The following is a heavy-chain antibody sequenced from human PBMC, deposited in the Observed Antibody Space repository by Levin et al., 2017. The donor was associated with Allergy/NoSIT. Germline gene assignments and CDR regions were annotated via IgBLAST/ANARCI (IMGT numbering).Heavy chain of an antibody. V-gene: IGHV3-33*01. Sequence: GSLRLSCVASGFSFSNYGMHRIRQAPGKGLEWVAFIWHDGSDENKADSVKGRFTISRDNSKNTLYLQMNSLRVDDTAVYYCARIPGSPTRWQVLGDAFDIWGQGTTVTVSP. CDR2: IWHDGSDE. CDR1: GFSFSNYG. CDR3: ARIPGSPTRWQVLGDAFDI. D-gene: IGHD2-15*01. J-gene: IGHJ3*02.